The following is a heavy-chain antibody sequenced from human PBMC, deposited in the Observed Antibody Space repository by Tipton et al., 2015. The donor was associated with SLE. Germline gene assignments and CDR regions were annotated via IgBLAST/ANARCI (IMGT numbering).Heavy chain of an antibody. D-gene: IGHD1-7*01. V-gene: IGHV4-39*07. J-gene: IGHJ3*02. Sequence: TLSLTCTVSGGSISISSYYWAWIRQPPGKGLECIGNINYSGTTSYNPSLKSRVTTSVDTSQNQFSLTLRSVTAADTAIYYCARWNFVTMTGGFDIWGQGTMFTVSS. CDR1: GGSISISSYY. CDR3: ARWNFVTMTGGFDI. CDR2: INYSGTT.